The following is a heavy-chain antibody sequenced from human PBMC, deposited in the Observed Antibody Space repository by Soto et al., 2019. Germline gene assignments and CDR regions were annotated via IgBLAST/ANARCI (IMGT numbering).Heavy chain of an antibody. CDR2: INPNSGGT. V-gene: IGHV1-2*04. D-gene: IGHD6-13*01. Sequence: ASVKVSCKASGYTFTGYYMHWVRQAPGQGLEWMGWINPNSGGTNYAQKFQGWVTMTRDTSISTAYMELSRLRSDDTAVYYCARDLSSSWPHAFDIWGQGTMVTVS. CDR1: GYTFTGYY. J-gene: IGHJ3*02. CDR3: ARDLSSSWPHAFDI.